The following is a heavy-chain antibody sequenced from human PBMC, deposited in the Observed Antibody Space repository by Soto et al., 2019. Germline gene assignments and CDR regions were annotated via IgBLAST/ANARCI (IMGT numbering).Heavy chain of an antibody. CDR3: ARAQDYDFWSASYYFDF. V-gene: IGHV1-3*01. J-gene: IGHJ4*02. CDR1: GYSLTTYL. CDR2: INAGNGNA. D-gene: IGHD3-3*01. Sequence: QVQLVQSGAEVKKPGASVKVSCKASGYSLTTYLMHWVRQAPGQRLEWMGWINAGNGNAIYSQRFQGRVSITTDTSASTAYMELSSLRSEDTAVYYCARAQDYDFWSASYYFDFWGQGTLVTVSS.